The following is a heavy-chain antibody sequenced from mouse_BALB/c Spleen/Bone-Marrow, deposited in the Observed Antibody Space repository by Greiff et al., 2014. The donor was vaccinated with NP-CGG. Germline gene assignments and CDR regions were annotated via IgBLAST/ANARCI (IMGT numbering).Heavy chain of an antibody. CDR2: IDPANGNT. Sequence: VQLKESGAELVKPRASVKLSCTASGFNIKDTYMHWVKQRPEQGLEWIGRIDPANGNTKYDPKFQGKATITADTSSNTAYLQLSSLTSEDTAVYYCAGLRPRFEFAYWGQGTLVTVSA. V-gene: IGHV14-3*02. J-gene: IGHJ3*01. CDR3: AGLRPRFEFAY. D-gene: IGHD2-4*01. CDR1: GFNIKDTY.